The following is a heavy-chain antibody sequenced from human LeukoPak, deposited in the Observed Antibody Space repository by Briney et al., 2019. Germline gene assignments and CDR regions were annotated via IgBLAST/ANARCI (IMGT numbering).Heavy chain of an antibody. Sequence: GGSLRLSCAASGFTFSSYAMTWVRQAPGQGLEWVSGITSGGGTYYADSVKGRFTISRDNSKNTLYVQMNSLRAEDTAVYYCAKRVGSGSYYNNDCWGQGTLVTVSS. D-gene: IGHD3-10*01. CDR1: GFTFSSYA. CDR2: ITSGGGT. V-gene: IGHV3-23*01. J-gene: IGHJ4*02. CDR3: AKRVGSGSYYNNDC.